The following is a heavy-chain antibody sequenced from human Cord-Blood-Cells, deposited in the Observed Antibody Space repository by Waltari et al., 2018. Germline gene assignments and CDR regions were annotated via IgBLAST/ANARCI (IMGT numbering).Heavy chain of an antibody. J-gene: IGHJ5*02. D-gene: IGHD2-15*01. CDR3: ARAGGGKGFDP. CDR1: GFTVSRTS. CDR2: IYSGGST. Sequence: EVQLVESGGGLVQPGGSLRLSCAASGFTVSRTSMSWVRQAPGKGLEWVSVIYSGGSTYYADSVKGRFTISRHNSKNTLYLQMNSLRAEDTAVYYCARAGGGKGFDPWGQGTLVTVSS. V-gene: IGHV3-53*04.